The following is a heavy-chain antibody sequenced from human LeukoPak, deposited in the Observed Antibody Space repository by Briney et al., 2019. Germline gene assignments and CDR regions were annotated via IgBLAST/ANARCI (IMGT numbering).Heavy chain of an antibody. J-gene: IGHJ4*02. D-gene: IGHD3-10*01. CDR2: IRYDGSNK. V-gene: IGHV3-30*02. Sequence: GGSLRLSCAASGFTFSSYGMHWVRQAPGKGLEWVAFIRYDGSNKYYADSVKGRFTISRDNSKNTLYLQMNSLRAEDTAVYYCARDYVTMVRGVIPFDYWGQGTLVTVSS. CDR3: ARDYVTMVRGVIPFDY. CDR1: GFTFSSYG.